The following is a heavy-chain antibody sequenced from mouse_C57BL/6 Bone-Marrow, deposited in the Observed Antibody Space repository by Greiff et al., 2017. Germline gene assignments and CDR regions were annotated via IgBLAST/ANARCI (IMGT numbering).Heavy chain of an antibody. J-gene: IGHJ4*01. CDR1: GYAFSSSW. V-gene: IGHV1-82*01. CDR3: ARYYYAMDY. CDR2: IYPGDGVT. Sequence: VQLQQSGPELVKPGASVKISCKASGYAFSSSWMNWVKQRPGKGLEWIGRIYPGDGVTNYNGKFKGKATLTADKSSSTAYMPLSSLTSEDSAVYFCARYYYAMDYWGQGTSVTVSS.